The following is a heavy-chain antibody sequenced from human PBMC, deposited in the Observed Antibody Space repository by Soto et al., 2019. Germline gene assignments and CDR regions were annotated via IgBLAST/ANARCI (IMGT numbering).Heavy chain of an antibody. D-gene: IGHD6-25*01. CDR3: GIPAATGHFDY. J-gene: IGHJ4*02. CDR1: GYRFSEMS. V-gene: IGHV1-24*01. Sequence: ASVKVSCKVSGYRFSEMSMHGVRQTAEKGREGMGSFDGEDGQTMYAQKFQGRVTMTEDPSADTAYMELSSLRSDDTAVYYCGIPAATGHFDYWGQGSRVTVSS. CDR2: FDGEDGQT.